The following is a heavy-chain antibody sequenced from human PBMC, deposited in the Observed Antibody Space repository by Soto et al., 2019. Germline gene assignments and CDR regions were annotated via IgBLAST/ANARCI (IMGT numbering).Heavy chain of an antibody. D-gene: IGHD3-22*01. J-gene: IGHJ4*02. CDR3: AKTADSSGNYFNDY. CDR2: ISGSGGST. Sequence: GGSLILSWGASGFTCGSYSVSWVRQAPGKGLEWVSAISGSGGSTYYADSVKGRFTISRDNSKNTLYLQMNSLRAEDTAVYHCAKTADSSGNYFNDYWGQGTLVTVSS. V-gene: IGHV3-23*01. CDR1: GFTCGSYS.